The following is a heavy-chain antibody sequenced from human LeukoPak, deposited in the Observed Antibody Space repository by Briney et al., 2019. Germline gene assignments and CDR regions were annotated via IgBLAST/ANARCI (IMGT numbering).Heavy chain of an antibody. CDR3: ARRLTQYDCFDP. V-gene: IGHV6-1*01. D-gene: IGHD2-2*01. Sequence: SQTLSLTCAISGDSVSSNSVTWNWIRQSPSRGLEWLGRTYYRPTWYNDYAVSVRGRITVNPDTSKNQFSLHLNSVTPEDSAVYYCARRLTQYDCFDPWGQGILVTVSS. CDR1: GDSVSSNSVT. CDR2: TYYRPTWYN. J-gene: IGHJ5*02.